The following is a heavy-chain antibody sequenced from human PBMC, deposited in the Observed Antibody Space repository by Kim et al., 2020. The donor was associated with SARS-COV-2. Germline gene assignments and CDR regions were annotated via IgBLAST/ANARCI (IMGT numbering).Heavy chain of an antibody. V-gene: IGHV3-30*07. Sequence: RFTISRDNSKNTLYLQMNSLRAEDTAVYYCARATDNGDYGVGWDYDAFDIWGQGTMVTVSS. CDR3: ARATDNGDYGVGWDYDAFDI. D-gene: IGHD4-17*01. J-gene: IGHJ3*02.